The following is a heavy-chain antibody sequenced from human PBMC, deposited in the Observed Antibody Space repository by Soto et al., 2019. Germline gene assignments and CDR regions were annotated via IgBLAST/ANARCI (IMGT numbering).Heavy chain of an antibody. CDR3: AKNFYDILTGFDS. V-gene: IGHV3-23*01. D-gene: IGHD3-9*01. J-gene: IGHJ4*02. CDR2: ISGSGEST. Sequence: GGSLRLSCAASGFTFSSYAVTWVRQAPGKGLEWVSGISGSGESTYYPDSVKGRFTISRDNFKSTLYLQMNSLRAEDTAVYYCAKNFYDILTGFDSWGQGTLVTVSS. CDR1: GFTFSSYA.